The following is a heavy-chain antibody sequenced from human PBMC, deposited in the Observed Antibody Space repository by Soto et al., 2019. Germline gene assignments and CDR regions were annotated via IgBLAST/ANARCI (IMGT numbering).Heavy chain of an antibody. D-gene: IGHD3-10*01. CDR2: IYYSGST. J-gene: IGHJ4*02. CDR3: ARQGTMVRGADYYFVP. Sequence: PSETLSLTCTVSGGSISSYYWSWIRQPPGKGLEWIGYIYYSGSTNYNPSLKSRVTISVDTSKNQFSLKLSSVTAADTAVYYCARQGTMVRGADYYFVPWGQGTLVTAPQ. V-gene: IGHV4-59*08. CDR1: GGSISSYY.